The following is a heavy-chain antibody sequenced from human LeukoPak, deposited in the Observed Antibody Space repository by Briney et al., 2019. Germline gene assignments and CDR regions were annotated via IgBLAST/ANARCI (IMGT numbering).Heavy chain of an antibody. J-gene: IGHJ5*02. CDR1: AFTFNGYW. Sequence: GGSLRLSCVSPAFTFNGYWMTWVRQSPGKGLEWVATIKQDGNDKYYVDSVKGRFTISRDNAKNALYLQMDSLRVEDTAVYYCAADLEFNYIHPWGQGTLVTVSS. V-gene: IGHV3-7*01. CDR3: AADLEFNYIHP. D-gene: IGHD5-24*01. CDR2: IKQDGNDK.